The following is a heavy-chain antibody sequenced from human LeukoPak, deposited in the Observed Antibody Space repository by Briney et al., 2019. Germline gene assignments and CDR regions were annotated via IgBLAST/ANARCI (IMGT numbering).Heavy chain of an antibody. CDR2: IIPIFGTA. D-gene: IGHD3-9*01. V-gene: IGHV1-69*13. CDR1: GGTFSSYA. Sequence: SVKVSCKASGGTFSSYAISWVRQAPGQGLEWMGGIIPIFGTANYAQKFQGRVTITADESTSTAYMELSSLRSEDTAVYYCARTNDILTGYYRPPHYYYYYMDVWGKGTTVTISS. CDR3: ARTNDILTGYYRPPHYYYYYMDV. J-gene: IGHJ6*03.